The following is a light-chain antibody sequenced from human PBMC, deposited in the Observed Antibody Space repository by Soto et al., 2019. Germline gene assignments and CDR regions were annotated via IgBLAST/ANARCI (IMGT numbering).Light chain of an antibody. V-gene: IGKV1-39*01. J-gene: IGKJ1*01. Sequence: DIQMAQSASSLSASVGDRVTITCRASQSISSYLNWYQQKPGKAPKLLIYAASSLQSGVPSRFSGSGSGTEFTLTISSLQPDDFATYYCQQYNSYWGTFGQGTKVDI. CDR2: AAS. CDR1: QSISSY. CDR3: QQYNSYWGT.